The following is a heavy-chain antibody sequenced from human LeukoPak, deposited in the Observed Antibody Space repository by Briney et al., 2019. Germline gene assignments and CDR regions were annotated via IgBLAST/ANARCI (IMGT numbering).Heavy chain of an antibody. CDR2: IYYSGST. CDR3: ARRTFCGWNYFDY. D-gene: IGHD6-19*01. Sequence: SETLSLTCTVSGGSINNYYWSWIRQPPGKGLEWIGYIYYSGSTNYNPSLKSRVTISVDTSKNQFSLKLSSVTAADTAVYYCARRTFCGWNYFDYWGQGALVTVSS. J-gene: IGHJ4*02. V-gene: IGHV4-59*08. CDR1: GGSINNYY.